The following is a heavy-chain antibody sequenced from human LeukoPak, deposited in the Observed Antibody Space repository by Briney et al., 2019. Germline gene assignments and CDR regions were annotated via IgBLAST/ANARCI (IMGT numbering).Heavy chain of an antibody. J-gene: IGHJ6*03. Sequence: GGSLRLSCAASGFTFSSYAMSWVRQAPGKGLEWVSAISGSGASTYYADSVKGRFTISRDNSKNTLYLLMNSLRAEDTAVHYCAKDARYYDFWSGHLDYYYYMDVWGKGTTVTVSS. V-gene: IGHV3-23*01. CDR1: GFTFSSYA. CDR2: ISGSGAST. CDR3: AKDARYYDFWSGHLDYYYYMDV. D-gene: IGHD3-3*01.